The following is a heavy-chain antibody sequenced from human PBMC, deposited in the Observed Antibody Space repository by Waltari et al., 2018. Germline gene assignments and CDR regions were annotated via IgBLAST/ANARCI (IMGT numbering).Heavy chain of an antibody. CDR1: GGSISSSSYY. D-gene: IGHD2-21*01. CDR3: AGWGGDRNWFDP. CDR2: IYYSGGT. J-gene: IGHJ5*02. Sequence: QLQLQESGPGLVKSSETLSLTCTVSGGSISSSSYYWGWIRQPPGKGLEWIGSIYYSGGTYYNPSLKRRVTISVDTSKNQFSLKLGSVTAADTAVYYCAGWGGDRNWFDPWGQGTLVTVSS. V-gene: IGHV4-39*01.